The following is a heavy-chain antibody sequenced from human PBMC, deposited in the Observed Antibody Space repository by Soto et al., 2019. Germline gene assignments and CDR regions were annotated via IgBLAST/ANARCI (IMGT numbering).Heavy chain of an antibody. CDR3: ARDSRNYYGSGSYYKKGWFDP. D-gene: IGHD3-10*01. Sequence: GGSLRLSCAASGFTFSSYWMHWVRQAPGKGLVWVSRINSDGSSTSYADSVKGRFTISRDNAKNTLYLQMNSLRAEDTAVYYCARDSRNYYGSGSYYKKGWFDPLGQGP. J-gene: IGHJ5*02. V-gene: IGHV3-74*01. CDR2: INSDGSST. CDR1: GFTFSSYW.